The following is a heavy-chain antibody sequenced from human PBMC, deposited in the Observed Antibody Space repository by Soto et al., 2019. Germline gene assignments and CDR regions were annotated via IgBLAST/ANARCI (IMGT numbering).Heavy chain of an antibody. Sequence: GSLRLSCVASGFSFSDYWMSWVRQAPGKGPEWVANIKFDGSVKQYVDSVRGRFSISRDNFRNSLFLQMNSLRAGDTAIYYCVKDGGYCSSATCYSPRNHYFDSWGQGTLVTV. CDR3: VKDGGYCSSATCYSPRNHYFDS. CDR2: IKFDGSVK. J-gene: IGHJ4*02. V-gene: IGHV3-7*03. D-gene: IGHD2-2*01. CDR1: GFSFSDYW.